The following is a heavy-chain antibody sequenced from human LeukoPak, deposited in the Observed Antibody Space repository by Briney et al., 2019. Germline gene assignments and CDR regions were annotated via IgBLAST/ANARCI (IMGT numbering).Heavy chain of an antibody. D-gene: IGHD6-13*01. CDR3: AGYVSSSWYVRVDY. V-gene: IGHV4-34*01. Sequence: SETLSLTCAVYGGSFSGYYWTWIRQTPEKGLEWIGEMNPSGSTNYNPSLKSRVTISVDTSKNQFSLKLSSVTAADTAVYYCAGYVSSSWYVRVDYWGQGTLVTVSS. J-gene: IGHJ4*02. CDR2: MNPSGST. CDR1: GGSFSGYY.